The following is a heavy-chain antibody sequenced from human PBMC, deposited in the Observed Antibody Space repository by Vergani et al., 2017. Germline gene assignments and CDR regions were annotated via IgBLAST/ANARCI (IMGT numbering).Heavy chain of an antibody. J-gene: IGHJ5*02. D-gene: IGHD6-19*01. Sequence: QVQLQESGPGLVKPSETLSLTCTVSGGSISSYYWSWIRQPPGKGLEWIGYIYYSGSTNYNPSLKSRVTISVDTSKNQFSLKLSSVTAADTAVYYCASDTHSGQMADRWGQGILVTVTS. CDR2: IYYSGST. CDR1: GGSISSYY. CDR3: ASDTHSGQMADR. V-gene: IGHV4-59*01.